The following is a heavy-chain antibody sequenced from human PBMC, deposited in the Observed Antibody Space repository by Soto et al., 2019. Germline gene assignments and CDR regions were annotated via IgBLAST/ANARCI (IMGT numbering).Heavy chain of an antibody. CDR2: MNPNSGNT. CDR1: GYTFTSYD. V-gene: IGHV1-8*01. D-gene: IGHD5-18*01. J-gene: IGHJ2*01. CDR3: ARGLLVDTYRYYRDLHSVRAKGSSDL. Sequence: GASVKVSCKASGYTFTSYDINWVRQATGQGLEWMGWMNPNSGNTGYAQKFQGRVTMTRNTSISTAYMELSSLRSEDTAVYYCARGLLVDTYRYYRDLHSVRAKGSSDL.